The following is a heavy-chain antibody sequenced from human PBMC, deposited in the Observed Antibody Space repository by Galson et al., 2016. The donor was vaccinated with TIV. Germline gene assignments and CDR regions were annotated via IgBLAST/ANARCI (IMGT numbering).Heavy chain of an antibody. CDR2: VDPDNGET. J-gene: IGHJ4*02. V-gene: IGHV1-69-2*01. CDR3: TTGGGSSGSYYFDS. CDR1: GYIFTERF. Sequence: SCKVSGYIFTERFIHWVRQAPGERPEWVGRVDPDNGETLYAEKFQGRVTMAADTSGDTAFMELSNLRSEDTAFFYCTTGGGSSGSYYFDSWGQGTLVAVSS. D-gene: IGHD5-12*01.